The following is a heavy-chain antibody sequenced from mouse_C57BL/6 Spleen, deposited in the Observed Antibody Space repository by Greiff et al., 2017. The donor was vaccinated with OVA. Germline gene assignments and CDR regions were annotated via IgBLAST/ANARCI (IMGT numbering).Heavy chain of an antibody. Sequence: EVMLVESGAGLVKPGGSLKLSCAASGFTFSSYAMSWVRQTPEKRLEWVAYISSGGDYIYYADTVKGRFTISRDNARNTLYLQMSSLKSEDTAMYYCTRAPTGTAWFAYWGQGTLVTVSA. CDR2: ISSGGDYI. CDR3: TRAPTGTAWFAY. J-gene: IGHJ3*01. V-gene: IGHV5-9-1*02. CDR1: GFTFSSYA. D-gene: IGHD4-1*02.